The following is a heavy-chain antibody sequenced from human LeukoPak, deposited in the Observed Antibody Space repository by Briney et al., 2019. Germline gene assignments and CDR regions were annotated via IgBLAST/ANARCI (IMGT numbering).Heavy chain of an antibody. V-gene: IGHV4-34*01. J-gene: IGHJ3*02. D-gene: IGHD3-3*01. Sequence: SETLSLTCAVYGGSLSSYYWIWIRQPPGKGLEGIGEINHSGSTNNNPSLKSRVTVLVDASKNQFSLKLSSVTAADSAVYYCARSRAGNDFLSAFYAFDIWGQGTMVTVSS. CDR3: ARSRAGNDFLSAFYAFDI. CDR1: GGSLSSYY. CDR2: INHSGST.